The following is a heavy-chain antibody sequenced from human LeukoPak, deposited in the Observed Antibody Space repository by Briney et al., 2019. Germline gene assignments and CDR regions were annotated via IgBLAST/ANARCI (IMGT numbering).Heavy chain of an antibody. V-gene: IGHV4-61*02. J-gene: IGHJ4*02. CDR1: GGPISSGGYY. Sequence: PSQTLSLTCTVSGGPISSGGYYWSWIRQPAGKGLEWIGRIYTSGSTNYNPSLKGRVTMSVDTSKNQFSLNLSSVTAADTAVYYCARGRGSSWYYFDYWGQGTLVTVSS. CDR2: IYTSGST. D-gene: IGHD6-13*01. CDR3: ARGRGSSWYYFDY.